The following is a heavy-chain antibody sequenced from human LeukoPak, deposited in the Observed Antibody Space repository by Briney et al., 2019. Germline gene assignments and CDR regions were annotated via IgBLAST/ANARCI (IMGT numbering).Heavy chain of an antibody. CDR1: DGSFSDFY. D-gene: IGHD4-11*01. CDR3: ARGPFAHDYTDYA. Sequence: PSETLSLTCAVYDGSFSDFYWSWIRQPPGKGLEWIGEINHIGTTNYNPSFKSRVSISVDTSKNQFSLRLNSVTAADTAVYYCARGPFAHDYTDYAWGQGTLVTASS. J-gene: IGHJ4*02. V-gene: IGHV4-34*01. CDR2: INHIGTT.